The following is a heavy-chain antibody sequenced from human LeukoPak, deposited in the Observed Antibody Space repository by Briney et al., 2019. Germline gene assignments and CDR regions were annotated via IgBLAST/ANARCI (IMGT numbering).Heavy chain of an antibody. D-gene: IGHD6-19*01. V-gene: IGHV1-18*01. CDR1: GYTFTSCG. CDR3: AREVSSGWNYGMDV. CDR2: ISAYNGNT. J-gene: IGHJ6*02. Sequence: ASVMVSCKASGYTFTSCGISRVRQAPGQELEWMGWISAYNGNTNYAQKLQGRVTMTTDTSTSTAYMELRSLRSDDTAVYYCAREVSSGWNYGMDVWGQGTTATVSS.